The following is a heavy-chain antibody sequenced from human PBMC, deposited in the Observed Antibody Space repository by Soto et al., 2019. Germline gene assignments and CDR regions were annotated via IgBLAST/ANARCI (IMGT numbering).Heavy chain of an antibody. CDR2: TNTDGSST. J-gene: IGHJ4*02. CDR1: GLSRSRWW. Sequence: GGSRRVACGAGGLSRSRWWMHWVRQAPGKGLVWVSRTNTDGSSTTYADSVEGRFTISRDNAKNTLYLQMNSLRAEDTAVYYCASGTRVIPAESALAHCAQGTLVTVSS. V-gene: IGHV3-74*01. CDR3: ASGTRVIPAESALAH. D-gene: IGHD2-2*01.